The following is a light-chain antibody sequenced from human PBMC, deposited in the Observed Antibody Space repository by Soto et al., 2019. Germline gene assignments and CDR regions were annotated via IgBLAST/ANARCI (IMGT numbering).Light chain of an antibody. CDR2: GNN. CDR1: SSNIGAGSD. V-gene: IGLV1-40*01. J-gene: IGLJ2*01. CDR3: QSYDSSLSGVV. Sequence: QSVLTQPPSVSGAPGQRVTISCTGSSSNIGAGSDVHWYQQLPGTAPKLLIYGNNNRPSGVPDRFSGSKSGTSASLAITGLQAEDEADYDCQSYDSSLSGVVFGGGTKLTVL.